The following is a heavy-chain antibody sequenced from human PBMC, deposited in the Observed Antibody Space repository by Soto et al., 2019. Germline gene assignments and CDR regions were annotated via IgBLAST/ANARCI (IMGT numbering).Heavy chain of an antibody. CDR3: ARNWNGVDY. CDR1: GFAFSNYW. V-gene: IGHV3-74*01. CDR2: IKTDGTIT. D-gene: IGHD1-1*01. J-gene: IGHJ4*02. Sequence: EAQLVESGGGLVQPGESLRLSCEASGFAFSNYWMHWVRQAPGKRPVWISRIKTDGTITNYADYVKGRFSVSRDNAKNTLFLQMNSLTAEDTAVYYCARNWNGVDYWGQGTLVTVSS.